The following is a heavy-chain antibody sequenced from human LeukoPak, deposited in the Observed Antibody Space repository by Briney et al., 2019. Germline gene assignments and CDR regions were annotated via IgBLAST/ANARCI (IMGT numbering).Heavy chain of an antibody. Sequence: PAESLTLSCEASGFTFSSYAMHWVRQPPGKGLEYVSSINNNGGSTYYANFVKGTFTISRDNSNNTLYLQMCSLRAEDMAVYYYAREDEGRNYYFDLWGQGTLVTVSS. V-gene: IGHV3-64*01. J-gene: IGHJ4*02. CDR1: GFTFSSYA. CDR2: INNNGGST. CDR3: AREDEGRNYYFDL. D-gene: IGHD1-7*01.